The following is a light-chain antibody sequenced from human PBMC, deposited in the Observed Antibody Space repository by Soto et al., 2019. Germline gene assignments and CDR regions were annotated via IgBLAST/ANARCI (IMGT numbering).Light chain of an antibody. V-gene: IGLV2-11*01. CDR2: DVT. CDR3: CSYAGNYTYV. CDR1: SXDVGGYNY. Sequence: QSXLTQPRSVSGSPGXXXXXXXTGTSXDVGGYNYVSWYQQNPGKAPKLMIHDVTKRPSGVPDRFSGSKSGNTASLTISGLQAEDEADYYCCSYAGNYTYVFGTGTKLTVL. J-gene: IGLJ1*01.